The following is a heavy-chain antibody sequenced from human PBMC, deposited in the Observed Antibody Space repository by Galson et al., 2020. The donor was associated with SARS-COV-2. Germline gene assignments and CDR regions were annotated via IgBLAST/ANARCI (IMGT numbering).Heavy chain of an antibody. Sequence: GGSLRLSCAASGLTFSTYDMYWVRQAPAKGLEWVAGIAYDGSNKYVESVKGRFTISRDNSKNTLYLQMNSLRAEDSAVYYCARDLWSITMIRATGSYYYGMDVWGQGTTVTVS. CDR2: IAYDGSN. V-gene: IGHV3-30*03. D-gene: IGHD3-10*01. J-gene: IGHJ6*02. CDR3: ARDLWSITMIRATGSYYYGMDV. CDR1: GLTFSTYD.